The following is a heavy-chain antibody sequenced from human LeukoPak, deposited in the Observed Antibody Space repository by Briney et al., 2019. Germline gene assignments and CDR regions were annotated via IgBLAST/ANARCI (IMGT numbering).Heavy chain of an antibody. J-gene: IGHJ4*02. D-gene: IGHD3-22*01. CDR3: ARGNRNYYDSSGYQLEPHFDY. CDR1: GYTFTGYY. V-gene: IGHV1-2*02. Sequence: GASVKVSCKASGYTFTGYYMHWVRQAPGQGLEWMGWINPNSGGTNYAQKFQGRVTMTRDTSISTAYMELSRLRSDDTAVYYCARGNRNYYDSSGYQLEPHFDYWGQGTLVTVSS. CDR2: INPNSGGT.